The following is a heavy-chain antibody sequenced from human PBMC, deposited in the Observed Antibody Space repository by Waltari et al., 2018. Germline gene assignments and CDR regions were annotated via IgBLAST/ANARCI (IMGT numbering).Heavy chain of an antibody. CDR1: GYTFTSYA. Sequence: QVQLVQSGAEVKKPGASVKVSCKASGYTFTSYAMHWVRQAPGQRLEWMGWINPNSGGTNYAQKFQGRVTMTRDTSISTAYMELSRLRSDDTAVYYCARDSAHLGELSLAYNWFDPWGQGTLVTVSS. D-gene: IGHD3-16*02. V-gene: IGHV1-2*02. J-gene: IGHJ5*02. CDR2: INPNSGGT. CDR3: ARDSAHLGELSLAYNWFDP.